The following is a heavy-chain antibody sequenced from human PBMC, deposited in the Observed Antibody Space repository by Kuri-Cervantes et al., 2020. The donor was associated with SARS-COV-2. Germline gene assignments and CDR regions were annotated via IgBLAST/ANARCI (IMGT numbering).Heavy chain of an antibody. D-gene: IGHD6-13*01. CDR3: ARHASSSLNY. CDR1: GYSFTSYW. Sequence: GGSLRLSCKGSGYSFTSYWIGWVRQMPGKGLEWMWIIYPGDSDTRYSPSFQGQVTISADKSISTAYLQWSSLKASDTAMYYCARHASSSLNYWGQGTLVTVSS. J-gene: IGHJ4*02. CDR2: IYPGDSDT. V-gene: IGHV5-51*01.